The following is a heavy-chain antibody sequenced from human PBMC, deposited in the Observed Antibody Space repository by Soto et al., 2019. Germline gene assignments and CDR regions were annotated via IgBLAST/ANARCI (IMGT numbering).Heavy chain of an antibody. D-gene: IGHD2-21*02. CDR2: IHYSGST. CDR3: ARHPSDFWFDP. J-gene: IGHJ5*02. CDR1: GVSFSSYY. Sequence: SETLSLTCTVSGVSFSSYYWSWIRQPPGKGLEWIVYIHYSGSTSYNPSLKSRVAISVDTSKNQFSLKLGSVTAADTAVYYCARHPSDFWFDPWGQGTLVTVSS. V-gene: IGHV4-59*08.